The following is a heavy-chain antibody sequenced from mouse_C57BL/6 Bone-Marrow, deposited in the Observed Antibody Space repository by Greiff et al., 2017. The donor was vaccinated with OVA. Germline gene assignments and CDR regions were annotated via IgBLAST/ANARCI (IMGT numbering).Heavy chain of an antibody. CDR2: ISYDGSN. V-gene: IGHV3-6*01. J-gene: IGHJ2*01. CDR1: GYSITSGYY. D-gene: IGHD1-1*01. Sequence: EVHLVESGPGLVKPSQSLSLTCSVTGYSITSGYYWNWIRQFPGNKLEWMGYISYDGSNNYNPSLKNRISITRDTSKNQFFLKLNSVTTEDTATYYCAKVPRGSSYYFDYWGQGTTLTVSS. CDR3: AKVPRGSSYYFDY.